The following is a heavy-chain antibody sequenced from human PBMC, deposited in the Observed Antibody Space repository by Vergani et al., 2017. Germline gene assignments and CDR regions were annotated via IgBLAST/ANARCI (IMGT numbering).Heavy chain of an antibody. Sequence: EVQLLQSGGGVVQPGGSLRLSCAASGFTSINYAMSWVCQAAGKGLEWVATISNSGGSTFYADSVKGRFTLSRDSSKNTLFLQMSSLRDEDTAVYYCAKGLGTYTSTVYFYMDVWGTGTTVIVSS. CDR2: ISNSGGST. CDR1: GFTSINYA. D-gene: IGHD3-16*01. V-gene: IGHV3-23*01. J-gene: IGHJ6*03. CDR3: AKGLGTYTSTVYFYMDV.